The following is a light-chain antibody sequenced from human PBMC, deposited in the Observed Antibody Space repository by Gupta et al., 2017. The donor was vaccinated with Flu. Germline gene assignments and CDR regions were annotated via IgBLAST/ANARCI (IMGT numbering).Light chain of an antibody. V-gene: IGKV3-11*01. CDR2: DAS. CDR3: QQCVQWPRS. Sequence: EIVFTPSPVTLSLSPGERVTLSCRASQRISKELGWYQQKSGQAPRLIIYDASNRASGIPARFSGSGSGTDFTLTISSLEPEDFAVYYCQQCVQWPRSFGQGTKVEIK. J-gene: IGKJ2*03. CDR1: QRISKE.